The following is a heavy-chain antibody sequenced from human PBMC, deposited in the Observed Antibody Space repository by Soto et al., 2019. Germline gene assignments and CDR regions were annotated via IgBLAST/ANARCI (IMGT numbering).Heavy chain of an antibody. CDR2: IYYSGST. V-gene: IGHV4-31*03. CDR1: GGSISSGGYY. CDR3: AGVFSDSSSFFDP. Sequence: QVQLQQSGPGLVKPSQTLSLTCTVSGGSISSGGYYWSWIRQHPGKGLEWIGYIYYSGSTYYNPSLKSGVTIPVDTSKNQFSLKLSSVTAADTAVYYGAGVFSDSSSFFDPWGQGTLVTVSS. D-gene: IGHD6-13*01. J-gene: IGHJ5*02.